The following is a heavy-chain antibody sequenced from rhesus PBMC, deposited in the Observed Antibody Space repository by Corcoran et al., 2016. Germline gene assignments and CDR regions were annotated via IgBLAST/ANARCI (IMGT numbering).Heavy chain of an antibody. CDR1: GGSISSRNW. CDR2: ISGSSGST. J-gene: IGHJ4*01. D-gene: IGHD4-29*01. V-gene: IGHV4-65*01. Sequence: QVQLHESAPGLVKPSETLSLTCAVSGGSISSRNWWRWIRQPPGNGLEWIGYISGSSGSTYYNPYLKSRVTISTDTSKNQFSLKLSSVTAADTAVYYCARLHDYGSSSWYWGQGVLVTVSS. CDR3: ARLHDYGSSSWY.